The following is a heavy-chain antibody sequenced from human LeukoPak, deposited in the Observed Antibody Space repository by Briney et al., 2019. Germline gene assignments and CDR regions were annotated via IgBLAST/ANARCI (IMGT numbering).Heavy chain of an antibody. CDR2: INYSGST. D-gene: IGHD5-18*01. CDR1: GGSFSGYF. CDR3: AKYRYGYRGMDS. Sequence: PSETLSLTCRVYGGSFSGYFWSRFRQPPGKGLEWIGEINYSGSTNYNSPLKRRAIISVDTSKNQFSLKLTSVTAADTAVYFCAKYRYGYRGMDSWGQGTQVTVSS. J-gene: IGHJ4*02. V-gene: IGHV4-34*01.